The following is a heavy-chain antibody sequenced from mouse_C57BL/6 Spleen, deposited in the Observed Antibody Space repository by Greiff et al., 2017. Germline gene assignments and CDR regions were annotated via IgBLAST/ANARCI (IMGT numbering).Heavy chain of an antibody. CDR2: IYPGDGDT. Sequence: VKLMESGPELVKPGASVKISCKASGYAFSSSWMNWVKQRPGKGLEWIGRIYPGDGDTNYNGKFKGKATLTADKSSSTAYRQLSSLTSEDSAVYFCARGGYGFDYWGQGTTLTVSS. J-gene: IGHJ2*01. D-gene: IGHD2-14*01. CDR1: GYAFSSSW. CDR3: ARGGYGFDY. V-gene: IGHV1-82*01.